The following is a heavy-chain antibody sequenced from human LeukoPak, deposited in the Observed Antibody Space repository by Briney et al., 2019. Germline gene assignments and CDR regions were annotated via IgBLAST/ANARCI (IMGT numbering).Heavy chain of an antibody. D-gene: IGHD3-3*01. Sequence: GGSLRLSCAASGFTFSSYSMNWVRQAPGKGLEWVSSISSSSSYIYYADSVKGRFTISRDNAKNSLYLQMNNLRAEDTAVYYCARAPNAMGDFRMDVWGKGTTVTVSS. J-gene: IGHJ6*04. CDR1: GFTFSSYS. V-gene: IGHV3-21*01. CDR2: ISSSSSYI. CDR3: ARAPNAMGDFRMDV.